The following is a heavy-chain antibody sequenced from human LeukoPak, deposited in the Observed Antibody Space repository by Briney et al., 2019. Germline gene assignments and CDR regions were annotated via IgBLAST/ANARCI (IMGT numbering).Heavy chain of an antibody. CDR1: GGSFSGYY. CDR2: INHSGST. Sequence: NPSETLSLTCAVYGGSFSGYYWSWIRQPPGKGLEWIGEINHSGSTNYNPSLKSRVTISVDTSKNQFSLKLSSVTAADTAVYYCARLYEFDAFDIWGQGTMVTVSS. CDR3: ARLYEFDAFDI. D-gene: IGHD2/OR15-2a*01. V-gene: IGHV4-34*01. J-gene: IGHJ3*02.